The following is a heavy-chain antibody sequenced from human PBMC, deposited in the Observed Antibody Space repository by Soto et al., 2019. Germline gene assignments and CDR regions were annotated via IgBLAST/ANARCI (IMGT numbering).Heavy chain of an antibody. D-gene: IGHD3-3*01. Sequence: SETLSLTCAVYGGSFSGYYWSWIRQPPGKGLEWIGEINHSGSTNYNPSLKSRVTISVDTSKNQFSLKLSSVTAADTAVYYCARGVDDFWSGYYLVYWGQGTLVIVSS. V-gene: IGHV4-34*01. CDR2: INHSGST. J-gene: IGHJ4*02. CDR1: GGSFSGYY. CDR3: ARGVDDFWSGYYLVY.